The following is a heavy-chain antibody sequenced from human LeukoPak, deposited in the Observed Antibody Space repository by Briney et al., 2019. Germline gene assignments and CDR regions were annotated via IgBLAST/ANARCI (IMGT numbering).Heavy chain of an antibody. CDR3: ARDSTYYYASGSSGPHYFDY. Sequence: GRSLRLSCAASGFTFSTYAMHWVRQAPGKGLEWVAVISYDGSNTYYADSVKGRFTISRDNSKNTLYLQLNSLRAEDTAVYYCARDSTYYYASGSSGPHYFDYWGQETLVTVSS. CDR1: GFTFSTYA. D-gene: IGHD3-10*01. CDR2: ISYDGSNT. V-gene: IGHV3-30*01. J-gene: IGHJ4*02.